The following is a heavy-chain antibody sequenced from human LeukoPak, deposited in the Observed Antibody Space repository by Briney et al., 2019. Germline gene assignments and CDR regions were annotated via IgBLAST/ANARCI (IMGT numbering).Heavy chain of an antibody. CDR1: GFTFSSYA. D-gene: IGHD1-1*01. CDR3: ATPRNVPID. Sequence: GRSLRLSCAASGFTFSSYAMHWVRQAPGKGLEWVAVISYDGSNKYYADSVKGRFTISRDNSKNTLYLQLSSLRAEDTAVYYCATPRNVPIDWGEGTLVTVSS. CDR2: ISYDGSNK. V-gene: IGHV3-30-3*01. J-gene: IGHJ4*02.